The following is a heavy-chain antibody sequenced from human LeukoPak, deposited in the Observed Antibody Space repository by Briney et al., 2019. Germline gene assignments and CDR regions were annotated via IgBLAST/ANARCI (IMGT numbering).Heavy chain of an antibody. CDR1: GFTFITYW. CDR3: ARALIQLWPMDV. V-gene: IGHV3-7*01. CDR2: IKQDGSQK. D-gene: IGHD5-18*01. Sequence: GGSLRLSCTASGFTFITYWMSWVRQAPGKGLEWVANIKQDGSQKYFVDSVRGRFTISRDNAKNSLYLQMNSLRAEDSAVYYCARALIQLWPMDVWGKGTTVTVSS. J-gene: IGHJ6*04.